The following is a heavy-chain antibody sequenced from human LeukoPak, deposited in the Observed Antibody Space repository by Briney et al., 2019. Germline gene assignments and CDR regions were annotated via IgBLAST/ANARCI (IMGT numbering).Heavy chain of an antibody. D-gene: IGHD1-26*01. Sequence: GGSLRLSCAASGFTVSSNYMSWVRQAPGKGLEWVSLIYSGGSTYYADSVKGRFTISRDNSKNTLYLQMNSLRAEDTAVYYCARVWSRIVGATTSSEYWGQGTLVTVPS. CDR2: IYSGGST. CDR3: ARVWSRIVGATTSSEY. CDR1: GFTVSSNY. J-gene: IGHJ4*02. V-gene: IGHV3-53*01.